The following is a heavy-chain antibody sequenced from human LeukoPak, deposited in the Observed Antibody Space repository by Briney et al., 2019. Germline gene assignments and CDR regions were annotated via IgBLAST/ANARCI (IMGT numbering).Heavy chain of an antibody. CDR3: ARLAYYFDY. V-gene: IGHV3-7*03. CDR1: GFTFSSCW. Sequence: HAGGSLSLFCVASGFTFSSCWVSWVRQAPGKGLEWVANIKQDGTEKYYVDSVKGRFTISRDNAKNSLYLQMNSLRDEDTAMYYCARLAYYFDYWGQGTLVTVSS. CDR2: IKQDGTEK. J-gene: IGHJ4*02.